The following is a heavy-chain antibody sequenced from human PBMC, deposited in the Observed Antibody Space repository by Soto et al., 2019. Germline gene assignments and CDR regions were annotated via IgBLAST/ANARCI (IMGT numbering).Heavy chain of an antibody. J-gene: IGHJ5*02. CDR2: ISGSGGST. CDR3: AKEPTTHPVDWFDP. CDR1: GFTFSSYA. Sequence: HPGGSLRLSCAASGFTFSSYAMSWVRQAPEKGLEWVSTISGSGGSTHYADSVKGRFTISRDNSKNTLYLQMNSLRAEDTAVYYCAKEPTTHPVDWFDPWGQGTLVTVSS. D-gene: IGHD1-1*01. V-gene: IGHV3-23*01.